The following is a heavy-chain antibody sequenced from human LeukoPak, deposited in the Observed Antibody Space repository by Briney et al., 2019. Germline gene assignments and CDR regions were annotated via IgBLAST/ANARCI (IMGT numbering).Heavy chain of an antibody. CDR1: GGSFSGYY. J-gene: IGHJ4*02. Sequence: ASETLSLTCAVYGGSFSGYYWSWIRQPPGKGLEWIGEINHSGSTNYNPSLKSRVTISVDTSKNQFSLKLSSVTAADTAVYYCARGRSVGATDYYFDYWGQGTLVTVSS. V-gene: IGHV4-34*01. CDR2: INHSGST. D-gene: IGHD1-26*01. CDR3: ARGRSVGATDYYFDY.